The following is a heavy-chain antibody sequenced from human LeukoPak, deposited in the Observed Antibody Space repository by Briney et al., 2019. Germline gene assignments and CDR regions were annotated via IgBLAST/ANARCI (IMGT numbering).Heavy chain of an antibody. V-gene: IGHV3-9*03. D-gene: IGHD5-18*01. CDR3: TRASGYSSGAVDY. Sequence: PGRSLRLSCAVSGFTFDDYAMHWVRQAPGKGLEWVSGISWNSGSIGYADSVKGRFTISRDNAKSTLYLQMNSLRADDMALYYCTRASGYSSGAVDYWGQGTLVTVSS. J-gene: IGHJ4*02. CDR2: ISWNSGSI. CDR1: GFTFDDYA.